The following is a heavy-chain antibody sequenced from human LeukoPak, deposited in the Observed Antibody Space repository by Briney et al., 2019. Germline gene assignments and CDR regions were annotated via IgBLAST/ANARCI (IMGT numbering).Heavy chain of an antibody. J-gene: IGHJ4*02. Sequence: GGSLRLSCAASGFTFSDYYMSWIRQAPGKGLEWLSYINPTSGYTPYADSVKGRFTISRDNAKNSLSLQVNSLRADDTAVYYCARVGSIAAAGTPDYWGQGTLVTVSS. V-gene: IGHV3-11*06. CDR1: GFTFSDYY. CDR3: ARVGSIAAAGTPDY. CDR2: INPTSGYT. D-gene: IGHD6-13*01.